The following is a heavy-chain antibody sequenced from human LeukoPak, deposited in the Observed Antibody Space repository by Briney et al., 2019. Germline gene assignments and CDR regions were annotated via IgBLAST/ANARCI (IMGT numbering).Heavy chain of an antibody. CDR3: AKKRSGGGLDY. D-gene: IGHD2-15*01. CDR1: GFTFSSYA. Sequence: GGSLRLSCAASGFTFSSYAMHWVRQAPGKGLEWVAVISYDGSNKYYADSVKGRFTISRDNSKNTLYLQMNSLRAEDTAVYYCAKKRSGGGLDYWGQGTLVTVSS. V-gene: IGHV3-30*07. CDR2: ISYDGSNK. J-gene: IGHJ4*02.